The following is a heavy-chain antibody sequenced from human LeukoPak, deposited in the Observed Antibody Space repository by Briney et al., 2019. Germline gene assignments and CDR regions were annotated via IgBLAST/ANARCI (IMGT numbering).Heavy chain of an antibody. CDR3: ARFGYVAAVDV. D-gene: IGHD2-15*01. Sequence: QPGGSLRLSCAASGFSFSAYWMTWVSQAPGTGLEWVANINPAGSETYYVDPVKGRFSISRDNAKNLVYLQMNSLRAEDTAVYHCARFGYVAAVDVWGQGTPVTVSS. CDR2: INPAGSET. V-gene: IGHV3-7*01. CDR1: GFSFSAYW. J-gene: IGHJ4*02.